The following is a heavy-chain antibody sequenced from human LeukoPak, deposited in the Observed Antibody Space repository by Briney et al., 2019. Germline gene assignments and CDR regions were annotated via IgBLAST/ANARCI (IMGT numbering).Heavy chain of an antibody. CDR3: ARDARRSTSQPHNWFDP. Sequence: PSEILSLTCAVYGGSFSGYYWSWIRQPPGKGLEWIGEINHSGSTNYNPSLKSRVTISVDTSKNQFSLKLSSVTAAYTAVYYCARDARRSTSQPHNWFDPWGQGTLVTVSS. J-gene: IGHJ5*02. V-gene: IGHV4-34*01. CDR1: GGSFSGYY. CDR2: INHSGST. D-gene: IGHD2-2*01.